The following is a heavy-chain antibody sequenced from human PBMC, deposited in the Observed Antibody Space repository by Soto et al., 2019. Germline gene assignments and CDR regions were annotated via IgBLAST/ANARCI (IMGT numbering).Heavy chain of an antibody. V-gene: IGHV4-39*01. Sequence: SETLSLTCTVSGGSISSSSYYWGWIRQPPGKGLEWIGSIYYSGSTYYNPSLKSRVTISVDTSKNQFSLKLSSVTAADTAVYYCARYSITGEDDYGDYSSRSFDPWGQGTLVTVSS. CDR2: IYYSGST. CDR1: GGSISSSSYY. J-gene: IGHJ5*02. D-gene: IGHD4-17*01. CDR3: ARYSITGEDDYGDYSSRSFDP.